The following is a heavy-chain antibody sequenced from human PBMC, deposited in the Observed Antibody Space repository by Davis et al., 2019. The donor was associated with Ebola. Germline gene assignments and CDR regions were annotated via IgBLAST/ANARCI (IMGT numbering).Heavy chain of an antibody. CDR3: ARIHPLRFLESVNP. Sequence: ASVKVSCKASGYTFTTYYLHWVRQAPGQGLEWMGIINPSGGSTTYAQKFQGRVTMTRDTSTSTVYMELSSLRSEDTAVYYCARIHPLRFLESVNPWGQGTLVTVSS. V-gene: IGHV1-46*01. CDR2: INPSGGST. D-gene: IGHD3-3*01. CDR1: GYTFTTYY. J-gene: IGHJ5*02.